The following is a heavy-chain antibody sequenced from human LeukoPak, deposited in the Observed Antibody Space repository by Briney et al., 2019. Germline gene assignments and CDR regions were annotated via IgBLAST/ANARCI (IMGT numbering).Heavy chain of an antibody. V-gene: IGHV3-11*03. J-gene: IGHJ4*02. CDR1: GFTFSDYY. D-gene: IGHD3-10*02. CDR3: ARSCSGTYYTCPDY. Sequence: PGGSLRLSCAASGFTFSDYYMSWIRQAPGKGLEWVSYISTSSSHTKYADSVKGRFTISRDNAKNSLYLQMNSLRAEDTAVYYCARSCSGTYYTCPDYWGQGTLVTVSS. CDR2: ISTSSSHT.